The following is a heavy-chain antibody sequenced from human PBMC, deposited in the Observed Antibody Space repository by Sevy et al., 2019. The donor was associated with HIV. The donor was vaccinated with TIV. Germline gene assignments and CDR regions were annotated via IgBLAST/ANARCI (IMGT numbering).Heavy chain of an antibody. Sequence: GESLKISCKGSGYSFTSYWISWVRQMPGKGLEWMGRIDPSDSYTNYSPSFQGHVTISADKSISIAYLQWISLKASDTAMYYCASQIKAVDTAMVDLDYWGQGTLVTVSS. CDR3: ASQIKAVDTAMVDLDY. D-gene: IGHD5-18*01. J-gene: IGHJ4*02. CDR1: GYSFTSYW. V-gene: IGHV5-10-1*01. CDR2: IDPSDSYT.